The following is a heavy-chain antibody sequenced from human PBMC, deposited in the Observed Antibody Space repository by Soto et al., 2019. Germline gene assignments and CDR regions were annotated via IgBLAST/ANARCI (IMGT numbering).Heavy chain of an antibody. D-gene: IGHD3-16*01. J-gene: IGHJ5*02. CDR1: GDSITRGAYY. CDR2: ISNTGRN. CDR3: ARARQYYDCELDP. Sequence: QVQLQESGPGLVKPSQTLSLTCTVSGDSITRGAYYWTWIRQHPGKGLEWIGYISNTGRNYYNPSLKGRLSISPDTSENQFSLKLTSVTAADTAIYYCARARQYYDCELDPWGQGTLVTVSS. V-gene: IGHV4-31*03.